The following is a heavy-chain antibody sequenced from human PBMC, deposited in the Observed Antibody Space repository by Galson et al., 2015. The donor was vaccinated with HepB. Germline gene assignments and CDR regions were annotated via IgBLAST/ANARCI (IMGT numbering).Heavy chain of an antibody. CDR2: ISGSGGST. J-gene: IGHJ6*04. CDR1: GFTFSSYD. CDR3: APHGWFGRRGRAPGRMDV. D-gene: IGHD3-10*01. V-gene: IGHV3-23*01. Sequence: SLRLSCAASGFTFSSYDMSWVRQAPGKGLEWVSAISGSGGSTYYADSVKGRFTISRDNSKNTLYLQMNSLRAEDTAVYYCAPHGWFGRRGRAPGRMDVWGKGTTVTVSS.